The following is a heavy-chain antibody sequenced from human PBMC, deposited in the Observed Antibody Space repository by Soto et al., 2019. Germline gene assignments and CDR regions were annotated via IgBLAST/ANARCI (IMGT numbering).Heavy chain of an antibody. CDR2: IKRDGSEK. D-gene: IGHD1-26*01. Sequence: EVQLVEAGGGLVQPGGSLRLSCEASGFTFSTYWMSWVRQAPGKGLEWVANIKRDGSEKYYVVSVKGRFTIARDSAENSLYLQMNSVRVEDTAVYYCARHLAGGVSKYFDIWGQGTLVTVSS. V-gene: IGHV3-7*05. J-gene: IGHJ4*02. CDR3: ARHLAGGVSKYFDI. CDR1: GFTFSTYW.